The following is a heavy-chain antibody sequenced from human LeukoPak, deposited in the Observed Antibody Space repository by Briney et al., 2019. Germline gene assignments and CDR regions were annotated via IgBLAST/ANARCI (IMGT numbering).Heavy chain of an antibody. CDR3: ARRATSGNYQMLHFDS. D-gene: IGHD1-7*01. J-gene: IGHJ4*02. V-gene: IGHV4-59*08. CDR1: GTSITRTY. Sequence: PSETLSLTCTVSGTSITRTYWSWIRQPPGRGLELVGYVYDTGDTNYNPSLKSRVTMSLDTSKNQFSLTLSPVTAADTAIYYCARRATSGNYQMLHFDSWGQGILVTVSS. CDR2: VYDTGDT.